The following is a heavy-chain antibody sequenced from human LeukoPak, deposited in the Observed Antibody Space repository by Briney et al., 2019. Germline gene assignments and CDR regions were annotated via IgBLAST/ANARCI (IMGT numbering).Heavy chain of an antibody. CDR3: ARHPLHLGGVVICYFDY. D-gene: IGHD3-22*01. Sequence: PETLSLTCAVYGGSFTGYYWSWIRQPPGKGLEWIGEINHINDVGDTKYNPSLKSRVTISVDASKNQVSLNLSSVTAADTAVYYCARHPLHLGGVVICYFDYWGQGTLVTVSS. CDR1: GGSFTGYY. V-gene: IGHV4-34*01. J-gene: IGHJ4*02. CDR2: INHINDVGDT.